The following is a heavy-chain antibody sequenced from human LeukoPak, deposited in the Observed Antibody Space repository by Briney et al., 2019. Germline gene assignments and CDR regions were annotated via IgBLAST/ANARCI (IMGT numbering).Heavy chain of an antibody. Sequence: SETLSLTCTVSGGSISSSSYYWGWIRQPPGKGLEWIGSIYYSGSTYYNPSLKSRVTISVDTSKNQFSLKLSSVTAADMAVYYCARHPMVRGVPYYYYMDVWGKGTTVTVSS. D-gene: IGHD3-10*01. CDR1: GGSISSSSYY. CDR3: ARHPMVRGVPYYYYMDV. CDR2: IYYSGST. J-gene: IGHJ6*03. V-gene: IGHV4-39*01.